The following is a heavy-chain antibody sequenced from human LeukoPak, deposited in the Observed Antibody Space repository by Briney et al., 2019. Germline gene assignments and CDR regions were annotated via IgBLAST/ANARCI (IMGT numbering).Heavy chain of an antibody. CDR1: GYSFTSYW. Sequence: GESLKISCKGSGYSFTSYWIGWVRQMPGKGLERMGIIYPGDSDTRYSPSFQGQVTISADKSISTAYLQWSSLKASDTAMYYCARQGAPGEREWELLWYFDYWGQGTLVTVSS. CDR2: IYPGDSDT. D-gene: IGHD1-26*01. CDR3: ARQGAPGEREWELLWYFDY. V-gene: IGHV5-51*01. J-gene: IGHJ4*02.